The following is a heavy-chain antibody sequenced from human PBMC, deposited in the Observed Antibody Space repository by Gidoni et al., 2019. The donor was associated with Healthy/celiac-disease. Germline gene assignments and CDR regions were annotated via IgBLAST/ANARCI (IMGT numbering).Heavy chain of an antibody. CDR1: GYTFTSYA. Sequence: QVQLVQSGAEVKKPGASVKVSCKASGYTFTSYAMRWVRQAPGQRLEWMGWINAGNGNTKYSQKFQGRVTITRDTSASTAYMELSSLRSEDTAVYYCARDLSSSGGMDVWGQGTTVTVSS. D-gene: IGHD3-10*01. J-gene: IGHJ6*02. CDR2: INAGNGNT. CDR3: ARDLSSSGGMDV. V-gene: IGHV1-3*01.